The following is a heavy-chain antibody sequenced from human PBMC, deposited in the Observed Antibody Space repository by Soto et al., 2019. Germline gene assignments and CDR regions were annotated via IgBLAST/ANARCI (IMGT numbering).Heavy chain of an antibody. V-gene: IGHV4-4*02. CDR1: SGSVSSSNW. CDR3: ARASVPGYSSGWYGYFDY. Sequence: SETLSLTCAVSSGSVSSSNWWSWVRQPPGKGLEWIGEIYHSGSTNYNPSLKSRVTISVDKSKNQFSLKLSSVTAADTAVYYCARASVPGYSSGWYGYFDYWGQGTLVTV. CDR2: IYHSGST. J-gene: IGHJ4*02. D-gene: IGHD6-19*01.